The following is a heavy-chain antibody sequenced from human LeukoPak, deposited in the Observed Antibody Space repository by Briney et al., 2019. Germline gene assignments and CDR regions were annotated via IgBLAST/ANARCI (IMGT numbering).Heavy chain of an antibody. Sequence: GESLRISCKGSGYSFSSYCISWLRQMPGKGLEWMGRIDPSDSYTNYSPSFQGHVTVSADKSISTAYLQWSSLKASDTAMYYCARPTSNYGSGSYYSFDVWGQGTTVTVSS. V-gene: IGHV5-10-1*01. D-gene: IGHD3-10*01. CDR2: IDPSDSYT. J-gene: IGHJ6*02. CDR1: GYSFSSYC. CDR3: ARPTSNYGSGSYYSFDV.